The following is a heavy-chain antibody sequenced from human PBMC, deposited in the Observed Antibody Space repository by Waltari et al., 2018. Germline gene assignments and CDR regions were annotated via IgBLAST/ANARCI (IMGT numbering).Heavy chain of an antibody. CDR1: GYTFTSYD. CDR2: MNPNSGNT. D-gene: IGHD2-15*01. CDR3: ATNYCSGGSCYLLFDY. Sequence: QVQLVQSGAEVKKPGASVKVSCKASGYTFTSYDIHWVRQATGQGLEWMGWMNPNSGNTGYAHKFQGRVTMTRNTSISTAYMELSSLRSEDTAVYYCATNYCSGGSCYLLFDYWGQGTLVTVSS. V-gene: IGHV1-8*01. J-gene: IGHJ4*02.